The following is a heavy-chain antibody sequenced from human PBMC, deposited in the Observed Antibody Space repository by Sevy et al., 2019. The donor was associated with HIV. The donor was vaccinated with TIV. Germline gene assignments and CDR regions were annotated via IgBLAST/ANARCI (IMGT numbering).Heavy chain of an antibody. CDR1: GFSFDSYG. J-gene: IGHJ6*03. CDR2: ISGSGTRT. Sequence: GGSLRLSCAVSGFSFDSYGMTWVRQAPGKGLEWVSAISGSGTRTYYADSVKGRFIISRDNSKNTLDLQMNSLGAEDTAIYYCAKRGGGHYDPDEIAYYFYYYNMDVWGKGTTVTVSS. D-gene: IGHD3-22*01. V-gene: IGHV3-23*01. CDR3: AKRGGGHYDPDEIAYYFYYYNMDV.